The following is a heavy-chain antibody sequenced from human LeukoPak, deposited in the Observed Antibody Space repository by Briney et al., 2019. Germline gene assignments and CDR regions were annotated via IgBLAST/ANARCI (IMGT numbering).Heavy chain of an antibody. D-gene: IGHD2-15*01. Sequence: GRSLRLSCAASGFTFSSYGMHWVRQAPGKWLEWVAVIWYDGSNKYYADSVKGRFTICRDNSKNTLYLQMNSLRAEDTAVYYCARGVEVKRVELFDYWGQGTLVTVSS. CDR2: IWYDGSNK. CDR1: GFTFSSYG. CDR3: ARGVEVKRVELFDY. J-gene: IGHJ4*02. V-gene: IGHV3-33*01.